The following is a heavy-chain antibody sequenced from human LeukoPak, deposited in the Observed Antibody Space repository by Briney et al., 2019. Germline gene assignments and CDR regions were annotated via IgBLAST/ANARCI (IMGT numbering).Heavy chain of an antibody. Sequence: PGGSLRLSCAASGFTFSSYGMTWVRQAPGKGLEWVSSISGSGANTYYVGSVKGRFTISRDNSKNTVHLQMSSLRAEDTAVYHCARVLKGESGALGVDVWSQGTTVTVSS. V-gene: IGHV3-23*01. J-gene: IGHJ6*02. D-gene: IGHD1-26*01. CDR3: ARVLKGESGALGVDV. CDR1: GFTFSSYG. CDR2: ISGSGANT.